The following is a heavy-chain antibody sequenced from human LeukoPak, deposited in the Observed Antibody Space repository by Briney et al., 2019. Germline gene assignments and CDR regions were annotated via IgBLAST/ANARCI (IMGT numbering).Heavy chain of an antibody. CDR1: GYNFNSYG. V-gene: IGHV1-18*01. Sequence: GATVKVSCKAPGYNFNSYGIGWVRQAPRQGLEWMGWITAGNGNTNYAQKVQGRVTMTTDTSTSTAYMELRSLRSDDTAVYFCARDLARGYSYGYNAFDIWGQGTMVTVSS. J-gene: IGHJ3*02. D-gene: IGHD5-18*01. CDR2: ITAGNGNT. CDR3: ARDLARGYSYGYNAFDI.